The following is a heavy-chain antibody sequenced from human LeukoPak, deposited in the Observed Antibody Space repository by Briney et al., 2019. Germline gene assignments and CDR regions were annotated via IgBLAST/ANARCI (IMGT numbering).Heavy chain of an antibody. D-gene: IGHD6-13*01. V-gene: IGHV1-2*02. CDR2: INPSSGRT. Sequence: ASVNVSRRGSGYTFTAYFIDWVRQAPGQGLEWVGWINPSSGRTNSAQKFQGRVTMTRDTSISTAYMELSSLRSDDTAVYYCARAHVLRSSSRSFQHWGQGTLVSVAS. J-gene: IGHJ1*01. CDR1: GYTFTAYF. CDR3: ARAHVLRSSSRSFQH.